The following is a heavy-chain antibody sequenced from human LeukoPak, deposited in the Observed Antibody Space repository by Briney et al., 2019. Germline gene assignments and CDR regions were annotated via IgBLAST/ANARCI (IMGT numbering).Heavy chain of an antibody. CDR3: ATSRGDRRDRWYSDY. V-gene: IGHV4-39*07. J-gene: IGHJ4*02. Sequence: PSETLSLTCSVSGASFSSDSYYWVWIRQPPGKGLEWIGSWYYGGSTPYNPSLKSRVTVSVDTSKNQFSLRLSSVTAADTAVYYCATSRGDRRDRWYSDYWGQGTLVTVSS. CDR2: WYYGGST. D-gene: IGHD2-15*01. CDR1: GASFSSDSYY.